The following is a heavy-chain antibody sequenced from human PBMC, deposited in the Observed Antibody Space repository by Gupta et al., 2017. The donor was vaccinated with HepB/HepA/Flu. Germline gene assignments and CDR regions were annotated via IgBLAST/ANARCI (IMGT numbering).Heavy chain of an antibody. CDR3: AITMVRGVIINTYFDY. J-gene: IGHJ4*02. CDR2: FDPEDGET. Sequence: MGGFDPEDGETIYAQKFQGRVTMTEDTSTDTAYMELSSLRSEDTAVYYCAITMVRGVIINTYFDYWGQGTLVTVSS. D-gene: IGHD3-10*01. V-gene: IGHV1-24*01.